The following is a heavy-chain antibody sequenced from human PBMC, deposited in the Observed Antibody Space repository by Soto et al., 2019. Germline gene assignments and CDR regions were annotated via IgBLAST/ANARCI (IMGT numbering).Heavy chain of an antibody. V-gene: IGHV3-30*18. CDR3: AKICGGSCFLDY. CDR2: ISYDGSNK. CDR1: GFTFSSYG. D-gene: IGHD2-15*01. J-gene: IGHJ4*02. Sequence: GGSLRLSCAASGFTFSSYGMHWVRQAPGKGLEWVAVISYDGSNKYYVDSVKGRFTISRDNSKNTLYLQMNSLRAEDTAVYYCAKICGGSCFLDYWGQGTLVTVSS.